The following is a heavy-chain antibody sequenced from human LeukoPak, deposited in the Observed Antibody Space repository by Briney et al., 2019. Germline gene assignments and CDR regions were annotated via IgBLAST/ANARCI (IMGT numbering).Heavy chain of an antibody. CDR3: ARFVVVTASVDY. Sequence: GGSLRLSCAASGFTFSSHSMNLVRQAPGKGLEWVSYISSGGSYISYADSVKGRFTISRDNAKNSLYLQMNSLRAEDTAVYYCARFVVVTASVDYWGQGTLVTVSS. J-gene: IGHJ4*02. D-gene: IGHD2-21*02. CDR1: GFTFSSHS. CDR2: ISSGGSYI. V-gene: IGHV3-21*01.